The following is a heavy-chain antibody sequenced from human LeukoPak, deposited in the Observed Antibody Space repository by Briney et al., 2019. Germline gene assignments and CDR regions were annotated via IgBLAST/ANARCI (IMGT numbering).Heavy chain of an antibody. CDR1: GGTFRSYA. CDR3: ARDRFPGYYDSSGYFPKGFDP. CDR2: IIPIFGTP. V-gene: IGHV1-69*13. J-gene: IGHJ5*02. D-gene: IGHD3-22*01. Sequence: SVKVSCKASGGTFRSYAISWVRQAPGQGLEWMGGIIPIFGTPNYAQKFQGRVTITADESTSTAYMELSSLRSEDTAVYYCARDRFPGYYDSSGYFPKGFDPWGQGTLVTVSS.